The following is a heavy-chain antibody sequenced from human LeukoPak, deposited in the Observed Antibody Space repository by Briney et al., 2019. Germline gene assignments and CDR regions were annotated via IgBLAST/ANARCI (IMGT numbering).Heavy chain of an antibody. Sequence: ASVKVSCKASGYTFTSYDINWVRQATGQGLEWMGWMNPNSGNTGYAQKFQGRVTMTRNTPISTAYMELSSLRSEDTAVYYCARVDSSSESFDYWGQGTLVTVSS. CDR2: MNPNSGNT. V-gene: IGHV1-8*01. D-gene: IGHD6-6*01. J-gene: IGHJ4*02. CDR1: GYTFTSYD. CDR3: ARVDSSSESFDY.